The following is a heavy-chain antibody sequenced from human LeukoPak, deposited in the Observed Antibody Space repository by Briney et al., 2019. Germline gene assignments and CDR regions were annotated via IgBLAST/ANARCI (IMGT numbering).Heavy chain of an antibody. D-gene: IGHD5-18*01. CDR1: GFTFTNAC. V-gene: IGHV3-15*01. J-gene: IGHJ4*02. CDR2: IKSQTDGGTT. Sequence: PGGSLRLSCKGSGFTFTNACMSWVRLAPGKGLEWVGHIKSQTDGGTTDYAAPVKGRFTISRDDSKNTLYLQLNSLKTADTAVYYCTTGTWIQLWLADYWGQGTLVTVSS. CDR3: TTGTWIQLWLADY.